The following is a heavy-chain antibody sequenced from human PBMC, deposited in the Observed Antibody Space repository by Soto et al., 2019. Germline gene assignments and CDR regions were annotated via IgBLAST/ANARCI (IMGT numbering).Heavy chain of an antibody. Sequence: GGSLRRSCVAAGLAFNFHIMNGDLLVQGRGLLWVASMTTHSFYIWYADSVRCRFTICRDNAKKSVYLQLSGLRDDDTAVYYCARGVSYDESGHSLRLVFDYWGQGAMVTVSS. J-gene: IGHJ4*02. CDR1: GLAFNFHI. V-gene: IGHV3-21*01. CDR3: ARGVSYDESGHSLRLVFDY. CDR2: MTTHSFYI. D-gene: IGHD3-22*01.